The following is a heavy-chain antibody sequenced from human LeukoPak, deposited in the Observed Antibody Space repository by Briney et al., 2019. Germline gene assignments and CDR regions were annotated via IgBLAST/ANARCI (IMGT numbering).Heavy chain of an antibody. D-gene: IGHD2-21*02. Sequence: PSETLSLTCAVYGGSFSGYYWSWIRQPPGKGLEWIGEINHSGSTNYNPSLKSRVTMSVDTSKNQFSLKLSSVTAADTAVYYCVRRLTRIGFVAGTRVFDPWGQGTLVTVSS. CDR3: VRRLTRIGFVAGTRVFDP. CDR1: GGSFSGYY. J-gene: IGHJ5*02. CDR2: INHSGST. V-gene: IGHV4-34*01.